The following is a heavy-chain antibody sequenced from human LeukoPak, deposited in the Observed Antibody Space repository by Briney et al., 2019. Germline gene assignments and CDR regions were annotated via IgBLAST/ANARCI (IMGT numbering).Heavy chain of an antibody. D-gene: IGHD6-19*01. Sequence: GGSLRLSSAASGFTFCSYSMNSGRQAPGKGLWWVSSISSSSSYIYYADSVKGRFTISRDNAKNSLYLQMNSLRAEDTAVYYCARDRIAVAAVDPWGQGTLVTVSS. V-gene: IGHV3-21*01. J-gene: IGHJ5*02. CDR3: ARDRIAVAAVDP. CDR2: ISSSSSYI. CDR1: GFTFCSYS.